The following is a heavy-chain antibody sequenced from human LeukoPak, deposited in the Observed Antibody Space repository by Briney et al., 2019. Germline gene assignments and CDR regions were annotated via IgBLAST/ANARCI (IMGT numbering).Heavy chain of an antibody. CDR3: ARHQGLAWIGYDMAY. D-gene: IGHD3-3*01. CDR2: IYHSGST. V-gene: IGHV4-39*01. CDR1: DGSINSGGYY. Sequence: SETLSLTCTVSDGSINSGGYYWGWVRQPPGKGLEWIGSIYHSGSTYYNPSLKSRVTISVDTSMNQFSLKLSSVTAPDTAMYYCARHQGLAWIGYDMAYWGQGILVTVSS. J-gene: IGHJ4*02.